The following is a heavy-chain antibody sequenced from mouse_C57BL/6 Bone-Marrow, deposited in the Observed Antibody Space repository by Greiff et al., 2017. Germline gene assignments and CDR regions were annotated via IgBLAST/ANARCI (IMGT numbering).Heavy chain of an antibody. CDR3: ARGYDYDYAIDY. D-gene: IGHD2-4*01. J-gene: IGHJ4*01. CDR1: GYSFTDYN. V-gene: IGHV1-39*01. CDR2: INPNYGTT. Sequence: SGPELVKPGASVKISCKASGYSFTDYNMNWVKQRNGKSLEWIGVINPNYGTTSYNQKFKGKATLTVDQSSSTAYMQLNSLTSEDSSVYYCARGYDYDYAIDYWGQGTSVTVSS.